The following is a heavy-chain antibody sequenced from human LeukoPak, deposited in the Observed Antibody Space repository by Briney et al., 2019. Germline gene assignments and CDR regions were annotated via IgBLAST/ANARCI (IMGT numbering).Heavy chain of an antibody. CDR1: GGSISSSSYY. J-gene: IGHJ5*02. CDR2: IYYSGTT. CDR3: AKDRSRVFDP. V-gene: IGHV4-39*02. Sequence: SETLSLTCTVSGGSISSSSYYWGWIRQPPGKGLEWIGSIYYSGTTYYNPSLKSRVTISLDTSKNQFSLKLSSVTAADTAVYYCAKDRSRVFDPWGQGTLVTVSS. D-gene: IGHD3-10*01.